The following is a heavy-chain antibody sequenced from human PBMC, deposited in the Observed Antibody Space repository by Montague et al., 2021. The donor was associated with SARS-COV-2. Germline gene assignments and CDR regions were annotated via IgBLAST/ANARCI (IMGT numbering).Heavy chain of an antibody. CDR2: IYYSGST. J-gene: IGHJ3*02. CDR1: GGSISSSSYY. V-gene: IGHV4-39*01. Sequence: SETLSLTCTVSGGSISSSSYYWGWIRQPPGHGLEWIGSIYYSGSTYYNPSLKSPVTISVDTSKNQFSLKLSSVSAADTAVYSCASSTYYYDSSGSDAFDIWGQGTMVTVSS. D-gene: IGHD3-22*01. CDR3: ASSTYYYDSSGSDAFDI.